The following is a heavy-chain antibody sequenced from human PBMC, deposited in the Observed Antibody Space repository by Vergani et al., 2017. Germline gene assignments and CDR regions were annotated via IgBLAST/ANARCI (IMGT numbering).Heavy chain of an antibody. D-gene: IGHD3-22*01. CDR1: GYTFTSYG. V-gene: IGHV1-18*04. J-gene: IGHJ4*02. Sequence: QVQLVQSGGEVKKPGASVKVSCKASGYTFTSYGITWVRQAPGQGLEWMGWISAYNDNTNYAQKLQGRVTMTTDTSTSTAYMELRSLRPDDTAVYYCARLRDSSGYYLNYFDYWGQGTLVTVSS. CDR3: ARLRDSSGYYLNYFDY. CDR2: ISAYNDNT.